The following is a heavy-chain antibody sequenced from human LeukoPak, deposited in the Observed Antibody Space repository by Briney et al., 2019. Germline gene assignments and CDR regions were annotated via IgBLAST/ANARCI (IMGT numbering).Heavy chain of an antibody. J-gene: IGHJ3*02. CDR2: IYHSGST. V-gene: IGHV4-39*07. CDR3: ARDLWNDAFDI. Sequence: SETLSLTCTVSGGSISSSSYYWGWIRQPPGKGLEWIGSIYHSGSTYYNPSLKSRVTISVDTSKNQFSLKLSSVTAADTAVYYCARDLWNDAFDIWGQGTMVTVSS. D-gene: IGHD1-1*01. CDR1: GGSISSSSYY.